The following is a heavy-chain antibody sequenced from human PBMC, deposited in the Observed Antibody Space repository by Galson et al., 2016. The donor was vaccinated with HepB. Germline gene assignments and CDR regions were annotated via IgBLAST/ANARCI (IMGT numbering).Heavy chain of an antibody. V-gene: IGHV3-21*01. J-gene: IGHJ3*02. CDR2: IGSTRTDI. CDR1: GFTFSHYF. CDR3: ASDSGVRWARDNWNSAFDI. D-gene: IGHD1-7*01. Sequence: SLRLSCAASGFTFSHYFMNWVRQAPGKGLEWVSSIGSTRTDIYYADSVKGRFTISRDDAKNSLYLQMNILRAEDTAVYYCASDSGVRWARDNWNSAFDIWGQGTIVTVSS.